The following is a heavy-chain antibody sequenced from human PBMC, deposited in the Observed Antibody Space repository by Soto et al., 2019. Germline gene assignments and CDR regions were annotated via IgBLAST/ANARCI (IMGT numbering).Heavy chain of an antibody. CDR2: INPNSGGT. J-gene: IGHJ4*02. V-gene: IGHV1-2*04. D-gene: IGHD6-19*01. CDR3: SRAASIGLLYFVA. CDR1: GYTFTGYY. Sequence: QVQLVQSGAEVKKPGASVKVSCKASGYTFTGYYMHWVRQAPGQGLEWMGWINPNSGGTNYAQKFQGWVTMTRVTSISIAYIELSRLRCCDTAVYYCSRAASIGLLYFVAWGQGTLDTVSS.